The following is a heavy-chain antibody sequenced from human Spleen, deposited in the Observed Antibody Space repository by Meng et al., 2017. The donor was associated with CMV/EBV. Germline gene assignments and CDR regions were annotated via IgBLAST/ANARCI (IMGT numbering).Heavy chain of an antibody. V-gene: IGHV3-30-3*01. D-gene: IGHD3-3*01. CDR3: VRDLPKSGLWAFDI. CDR2: ISYDANNT. J-gene: IGHJ3*02. CDR1: GFTFSGYA. Sequence: GGSLRLSCAASGFTFSGYALHWVRQAPGKGLEWVAVISYDANNTYYADSVKGRFTISRDNSKNTLYLQMNSLRAEDTAVYYCVRDLPKSGLWAFDIWGQGTTVTVSS.